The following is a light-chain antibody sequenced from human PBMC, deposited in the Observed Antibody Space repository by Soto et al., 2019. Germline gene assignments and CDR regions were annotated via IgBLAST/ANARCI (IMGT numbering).Light chain of an antibody. V-gene: IGKV3-11*01. Sequence: EVVLTQSPVTLSLSPGERATLSCRASQSFRGLLAWYQQKPGQAPRLLIYDASNRATGIPVRFSGSGSGTDFTLTISSLEPEDFAVYYCQHRNDWPPSWTFGQGTKVDNK. J-gene: IGKJ1*01. CDR3: QHRNDWPPSWT. CDR1: QSFRGL. CDR2: DAS.